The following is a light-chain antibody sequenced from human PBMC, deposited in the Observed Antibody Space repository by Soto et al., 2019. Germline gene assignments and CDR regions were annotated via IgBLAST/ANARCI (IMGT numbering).Light chain of an antibody. V-gene: IGKV3-20*01. J-gene: IGKJ2*01. CDR3: QQYHDSPVYT. Sequence: VLPQSPDTLSLSPGDRATLSCRASQSVRSTFLAWYQQKPGQAPRLLIYGASNRAAGIPERFSGSASGTEFTLPISCLEPDDSAVYYCQQYHDSPVYTFGQGTLLQIK. CDR1: QSVRSTF. CDR2: GAS.